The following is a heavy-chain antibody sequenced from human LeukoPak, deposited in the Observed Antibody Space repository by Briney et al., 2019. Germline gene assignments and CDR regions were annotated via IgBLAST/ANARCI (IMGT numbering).Heavy chain of an antibody. D-gene: IGHD3-22*01. V-gene: IGHV1-46*01. CDR2: INPSGGST. CDR3: ARDPQTYYYDSSDYYFDY. CDR1: GYTFTSYY. Sequence: ASVKVSCKASGYTFTSYYMHWVRQAPGQGLEWMGIINPSGGSTSYAQKFQGRVTKTRDTSTSTVYMELSSLRSEDTAVYYCARDPQTYYYDSSDYYFDYWGQGTLVTVSS. J-gene: IGHJ4*02.